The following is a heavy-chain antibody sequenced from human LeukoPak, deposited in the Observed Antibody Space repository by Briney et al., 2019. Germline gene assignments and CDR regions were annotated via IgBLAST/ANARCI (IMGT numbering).Heavy chain of an antibody. V-gene: IGHV3-33*06. Sequence: GRSLRLSCAASGFTFSSYGMHWVRQAPGKGLEWVAVIWYDGSNKYYADSVKGRFTISRDNSKNTLYLQMNSLRADDTAVYHCAKDPNGDYVGAFDMWGQGTMVTVSS. CDR2: IWYDGSNK. D-gene: IGHD4-17*01. CDR3: AKDPNGDYVGAFDM. J-gene: IGHJ3*02. CDR1: GFTFSSYG.